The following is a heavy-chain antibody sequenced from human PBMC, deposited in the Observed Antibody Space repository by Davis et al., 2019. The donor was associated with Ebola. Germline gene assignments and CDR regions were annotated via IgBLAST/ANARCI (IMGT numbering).Heavy chain of an antibody. CDR3: ARDGVTYYYDSSGYGAYWYFDL. V-gene: IGHV3-7*01. D-gene: IGHD3-22*01. J-gene: IGHJ2*01. CDR2: IKQDGSEK. CDR1: GFTFSSYW. Sequence: LSLTCAASGFTFSSYWMSWVRQAPGKGLEWVANIKQDGSEKYYVDSVKGRFTISRDNAKNSLYLQMNSLRAEDTAVYYCARDGVTYYYDSSGYGAYWYFDLWGRGTLVTVSS.